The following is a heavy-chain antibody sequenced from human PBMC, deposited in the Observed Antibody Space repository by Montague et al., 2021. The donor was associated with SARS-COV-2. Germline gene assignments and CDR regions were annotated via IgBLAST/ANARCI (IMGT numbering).Heavy chain of an antibody. Sequence: SLRLSCAASGFTFSSYGMHWVRQAPGKGLEWVAVIWYDGSNKYYADSVKGRFTISRDNSKNTLYLQMNSLRAEDTAVYYCARDFVVDLTPQRAEYFQHWGQGTLVTVSS. CDR1: GFTFSSYG. D-gene: IGHD2-15*01. CDR3: ARDFVVDLTPQRAEYFQH. J-gene: IGHJ1*01. V-gene: IGHV3-33*01. CDR2: IWYDGSNK.